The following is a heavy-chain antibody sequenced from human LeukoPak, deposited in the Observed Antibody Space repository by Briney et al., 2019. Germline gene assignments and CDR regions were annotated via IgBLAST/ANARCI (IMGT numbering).Heavy chain of an antibody. D-gene: IGHD5-18*01. CDR2: IYSGGST. CDR1: GFTVSSNY. V-gene: IGHV3-66*02. J-gene: IGHJ5*02. CDR3: ARDGYRAPFDP. Sequence: GSLRLSCAASGFTVSSNYMSWVRQAPGKGLEWVSVIYSGGSTYYADSVKGRFTISRGNSKNTLYLQMNSLRAEDTAVYYCARDGYRAPFDPWGQGTLVTVSS.